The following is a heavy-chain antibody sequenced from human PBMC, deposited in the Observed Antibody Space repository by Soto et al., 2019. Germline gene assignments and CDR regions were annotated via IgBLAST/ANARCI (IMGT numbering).Heavy chain of an antibody. CDR3: ATQTGLYYYGLDV. CDR1: GGSINAFF. J-gene: IGHJ6*02. CDR2: IFYSGST. V-gene: IGHV4-59*01. Sequence: ETLSLTCTVSGGSINAFFWSWVRQPPGKGLESIGYIFYSGSTNYNPSLKSRVTISLDTSKTQFSLNLTSVTAADTAVYYCATQTGLYYYGLDVWGQGTMVTVSS.